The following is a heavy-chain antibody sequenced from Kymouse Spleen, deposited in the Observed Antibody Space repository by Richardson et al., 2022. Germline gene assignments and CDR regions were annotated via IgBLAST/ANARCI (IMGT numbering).Heavy chain of an antibody. Sequence: QVQLQQWGAGLLKPSETLSLTCAVYGGSFSGYYWSWIRQPPGKGLEWIGEINHSGSTNYNPSLKSRVTISVDTSKNQFSLKLSSVTAADTAVYYCASIRAGRFDPWGQGTLVTVSS. CDR1: GGSFSGYY. CDR3: ASIRAGRFDP. J-gene: IGHJ5*02. CDR2: INHSGST. D-gene: IGHD1-14*01,IGHD1-20*01,IGHD1-7*01. V-gene: IGHV4-34*01.